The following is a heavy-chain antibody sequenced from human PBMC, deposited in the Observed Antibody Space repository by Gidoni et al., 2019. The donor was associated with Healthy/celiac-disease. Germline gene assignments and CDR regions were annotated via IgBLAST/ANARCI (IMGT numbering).Heavy chain of an antibody. CDR1: GFTFGSYG. J-gene: IGHJ6*02. CDR2: ISYDGSNK. CDR3: AKDPAYCSSTSCYLTYYYYYGMDV. Sequence: QVQLVESGGGVVQPGRSLRLSCAASGFTFGSYGMHWVRQAPGKGLEWVAVISYDGSNKYYADSVKGRFTISRDNSKNTLYLQMNSLRAEDTAVYYCAKDPAYCSSTSCYLTYYYYYGMDVWGQGTTVTVSS. D-gene: IGHD2-2*01. V-gene: IGHV3-30*18.